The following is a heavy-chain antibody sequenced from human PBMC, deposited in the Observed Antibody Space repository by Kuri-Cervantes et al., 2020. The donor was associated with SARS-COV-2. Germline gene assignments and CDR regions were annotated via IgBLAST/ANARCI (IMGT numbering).Heavy chain of an antibody. V-gene: IGHV3-30-3*01. CDR2: ISYDRSNK. D-gene: IGHD6-19*01. J-gene: IGHJ3*02. Sequence: SLKISCAASGFTFSSYAMHWVRQAPGKGLEWVAVISYDRSNKYYADSVKGRFTISRVNSKNTLFLQMNSLRAEDTAVYYCARGLGSSGWNDAIDIWGQGTMVTVSS. CDR3: ARGLGSSGWNDAIDI. CDR1: GFTFSSYA.